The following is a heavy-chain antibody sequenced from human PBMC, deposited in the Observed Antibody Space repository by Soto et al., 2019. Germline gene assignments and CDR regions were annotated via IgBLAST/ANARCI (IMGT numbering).Heavy chain of an antibody. CDR2: IKQDGSEK. V-gene: IGHV3-7*03. CDR1: GFTFSSYW. D-gene: IGHD6-19*01. CDR3: ASIAVAGTSNAFDI. J-gene: IGHJ3*02. Sequence: GSLSLSCAASGFTFSSYWMSWVRQAPGKGLEWVANIKQDGSEKYYVDSVKGRFTISRDNAKNSLYLQMNSLRAEDTAVYYCASIAVAGTSNAFDIWGQGTMVTVSS.